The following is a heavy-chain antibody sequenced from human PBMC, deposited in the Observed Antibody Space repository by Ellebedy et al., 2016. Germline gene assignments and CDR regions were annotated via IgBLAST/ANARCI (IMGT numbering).Heavy chain of an antibody. Sequence: SETLSLTCTVSGGSISSNNSSWGWIRQPPGKGLEWIGYIYYSGSTNYNPSLKSRVTISVDTSKNQFSLKLSSVTAADTAVYYCARSAAAGYSYWYFDLWGRGTLVTVSS. J-gene: IGHJ2*01. CDR1: GGSISSNNSS. D-gene: IGHD6-13*01. CDR3: ARSAAAGYSYWYFDL. CDR2: IYYSGST. V-gene: IGHV4-61*05.